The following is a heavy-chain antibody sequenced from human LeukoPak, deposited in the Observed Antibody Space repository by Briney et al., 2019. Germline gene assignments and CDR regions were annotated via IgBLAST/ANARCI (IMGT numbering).Heavy chain of an antibody. D-gene: IGHD6-19*01. V-gene: IGHV1-18*01. CDR3: AREWRGGQWLVRLYYYYGMDV. Sequence: ASVKVSCKASGYTFTSYGISWVRQAPGQGLECMGWISAYNGNTNYAQKLQGRVTMTTDTSTSTAYMELRSLRSDDTAVYYCAREWRGGQWLVRLYYYYGMDVWGQGTTVTVSS. J-gene: IGHJ6*02. CDR2: ISAYNGNT. CDR1: GYTFTSYG.